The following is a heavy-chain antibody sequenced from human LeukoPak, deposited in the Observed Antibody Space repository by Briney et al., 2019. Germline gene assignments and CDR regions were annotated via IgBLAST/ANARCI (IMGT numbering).Heavy chain of an antibody. CDR1: GGTFSSYA. D-gene: IGHD3-22*01. V-gene: IGHV1-69*13. CDR3: ATHSRRDSSGYTFDH. Sequence: GASVKVSCKASGGTFSSYAISWVRQAPGQGLEWMGGIIPIFGTANYAQKFQGRVTITAGESTSTAYMELSSLRSEDTAVYYCATHSRRDSSGYTFDHWGQGTLVTVSS. J-gene: IGHJ4*02. CDR2: IIPIFGTA.